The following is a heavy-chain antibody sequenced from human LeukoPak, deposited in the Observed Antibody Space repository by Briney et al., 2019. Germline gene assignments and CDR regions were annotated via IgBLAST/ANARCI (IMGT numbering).Heavy chain of an antibody. Sequence: ASVKVSCKASGGTFSSYAISWVRQAPGQGLEWMGGIIPIFGTANYAQKFQGRVTITADESTNTAYMELSSLRSEDTAVYYCARDCSSTSCQMGDSGYDLYYYYGMDVWGKGTTVTVSS. CDR2: IIPIFGTA. CDR1: GGTFSSYA. V-gene: IGHV1-69*13. CDR3: ARDCSSTSCQMGDSGYDLYYYYGMDV. J-gene: IGHJ6*04. D-gene: IGHD2-2*01.